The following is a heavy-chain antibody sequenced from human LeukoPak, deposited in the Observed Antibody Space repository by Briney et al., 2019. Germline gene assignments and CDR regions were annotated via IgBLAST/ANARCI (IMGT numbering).Heavy chain of an antibody. J-gene: IGHJ4*02. D-gene: IGHD3-22*01. CDR3: AREVYYDSSGYFDY. CDR1: GFTFSSYG. V-gene: IGHV3-30*03. Sequence: PGRSLRLSCAASGFTFSSYGMHWVRQAPGKGLEWVAVISYDGSNKYYADSVKGRFTISRDNSKNTLYLQMNSLGAEDTAVYYCAREVYYDSSGYFDYWGQGTLVTVSS. CDR2: ISYDGSNK.